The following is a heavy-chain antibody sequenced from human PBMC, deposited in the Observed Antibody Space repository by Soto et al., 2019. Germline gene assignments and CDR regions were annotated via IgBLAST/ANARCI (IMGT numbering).Heavy chain of an antibody. CDR1: GYSFPKYY. D-gene: IGHD3-3*01. Sequence: GESLKISCKGSGYSFPKYYIGWVRQMPGKGLEWMVIIYPGDSNTRYSPSLQGQVTISVDKSISTAYLQWSSLKATDTAMYYCARHAYDFWSGHPNPRYYYGMDVWGQGTTVTVSS. V-gene: IGHV5-51*01. CDR2: IYPGDSNT. CDR3: ARHAYDFWSGHPNPRYYYGMDV. J-gene: IGHJ6*02.